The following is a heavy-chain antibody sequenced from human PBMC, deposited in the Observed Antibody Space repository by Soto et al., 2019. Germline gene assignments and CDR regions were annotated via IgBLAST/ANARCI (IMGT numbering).Heavy chain of an antibody. J-gene: IGHJ3*02. D-gene: IGHD3-22*01. V-gene: IGHV1-18*01. CDR1: GYTFTSYG. CDR3: ARDPSLSRVVITPDAFDI. Sequence: SSVKVSCKASGYTFTSYGISWVRQAPGQGLEWMGWISAYNGNTNYAQKLQGRVTMTTDTSTSTAYMELRSLRSDDTAVYYCARDPSLSRVVITPDAFDIWGQGKMVTVSS. CDR2: ISAYNGNT.